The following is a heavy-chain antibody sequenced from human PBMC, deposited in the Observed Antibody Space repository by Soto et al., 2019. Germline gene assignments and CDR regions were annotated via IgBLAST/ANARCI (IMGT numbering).Heavy chain of an antibody. Sequence: SVKVSCKASGGTFSSYAISWVRQAPGQGLEWIGGIIPIFGTANYAQKFQGRVTITADKSTSTAYMELSSLRSEDTAVYYCARDKWEIYPFTTDYGMDVCGQGTTPTVS. J-gene: IGHJ6*02. D-gene: IGHD3-22*01. CDR3: ARDKWEIYPFTTDYGMDV. V-gene: IGHV1-69*06. CDR1: GGTFSSYA. CDR2: IIPIFGTA.